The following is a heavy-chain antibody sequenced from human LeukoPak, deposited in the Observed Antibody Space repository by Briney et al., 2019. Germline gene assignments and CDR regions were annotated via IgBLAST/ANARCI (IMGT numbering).Heavy chain of an antibody. CDR1: GFSFRSYG. D-gene: IGHD6-19*01. Sequence: GGSLRLSCAASGFSFRSYGMHWVRQAPGKGLEWVTYTLSDGSFSYYADSVKGRFTISKDNSKNTLYLQMNSLRAEDTAVYYCARDRYSSGWPVDWGQGTLVTVSS. CDR2: TLSDGSFS. J-gene: IGHJ4*02. CDR3: ARDRYSSGWPVD. V-gene: IGHV3-33*08.